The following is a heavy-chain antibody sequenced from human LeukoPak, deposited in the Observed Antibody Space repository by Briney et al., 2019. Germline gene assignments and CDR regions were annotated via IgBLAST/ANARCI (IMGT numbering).Heavy chain of an antibody. J-gene: IGHJ6*02. D-gene: IGHD6-19*01. V-gene: IGHV3-9*01. CDR3: AKDSYSSGWFGSYYYGMDV. Sequence: GGSLRLSCAASGFTFDDYAMHWVRRAPGKGLEWVSGISWNSGSIGYADSVKGRFTISRDNAKNSLYLQMNSLRAEDTALYYCAKDSYSSGWFGSYYYGMDVWGQGTTVTVSS. CDR1: GFTFDDYA. CDR2: ISWNSGSI.